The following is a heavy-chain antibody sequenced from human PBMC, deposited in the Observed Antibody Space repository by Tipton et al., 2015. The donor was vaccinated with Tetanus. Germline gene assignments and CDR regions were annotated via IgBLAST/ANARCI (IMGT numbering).Heavy chain of an antibody. CDR3: ARPPKPRVEATPSFYMDV. Sequence: SLRLSCAASGFTFSSYSMNWVRQAPGKGLEWVSSISSSSSYIYYADSVKGRFTISRDNAKNSLYLQMNSLRAEDTAVYYCARPPKPRVEATPSFYMDVWGKGTTVTVSS. CDR1: GFTFSSYS. J-gene: IGHJ6*03. D-gene: IGHD1-26*01. CDR2: ISSSSSYI. V-gene: IGHV3-21*01.